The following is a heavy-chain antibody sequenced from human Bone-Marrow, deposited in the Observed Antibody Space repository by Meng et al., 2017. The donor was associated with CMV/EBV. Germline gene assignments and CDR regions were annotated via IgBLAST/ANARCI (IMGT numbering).Heavy chain of an antibody. Sequence: GGSLRLSCAASGFTVSSNYMSWVRQAPGKGLEWVSGINWNGGSTGYADSVKGRFTISRDNAKNSLYLQMNSLRAEDTALYYCARVSYSYGTLFDYWGQGTLVTVSS. V-gene: IGHV3-20*04. J-gene: IGHJ4*02. CDR1: GFTVSSNY. CDR3: ARVSYSYGTLFDY. D-gene: IGHD5-18*01. CDR2: INWNGGST.